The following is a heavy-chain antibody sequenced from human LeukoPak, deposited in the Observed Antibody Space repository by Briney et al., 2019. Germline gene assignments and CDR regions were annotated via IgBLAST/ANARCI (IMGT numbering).Heavy chain of an antibody. CDR1: GFTFSDYY. Sequence: GGSLRLSCAASGFTFSDYYMSWIRQAPGKGLEWVSYISSSGSTIDYADSVKGRFTISRDNAKNSLYLQMNSLRAEDTAVYYCARFRLAVTTYAHLDYWGQGTLVTVSS. D-gene: IGHD4-17*01. J-gene: IGHJ4*02. V-gene: IGHV3-11*01. CDR3: ARFRLAVTTYAHLDY. CDR2: ISSSGSTI.